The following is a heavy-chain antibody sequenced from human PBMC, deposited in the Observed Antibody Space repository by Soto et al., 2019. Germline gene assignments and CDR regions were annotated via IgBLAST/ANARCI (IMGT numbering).Heavy chain of an antibody. Sequence: GGSLRLSCAASGFTFSSYSMNWVRQAPGKGLEWVSSISSSRSYIYYADSVKGRFTISRDNAKNSLYLQMNSLRAEDTAVYYCARNPEPGYYDFWSGYSDYWGQGTLVTVSS. CDR1: GFTFSSYS. CDR2: ISSSRSYI. D-gene: IGHD3-3*01. CDR3: ARNPEPGYYDFWSGYSDY. V-gene: IGHV3-21*01. J-gene: IGHJ4*02.